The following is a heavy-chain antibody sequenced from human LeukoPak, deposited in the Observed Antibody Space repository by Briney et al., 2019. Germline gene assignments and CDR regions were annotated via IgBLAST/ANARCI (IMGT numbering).Heavy chain of an antibody. J-gene: IGHJ4*02. CDR2: ISSSGSTI. D-gene: IGHD6-6*01. V-gene: IGHV3-11*01. Sequence: GGSLRLSCAASRFTFSDYYMSWIRQAPGKGLVWLSYISSSGSTIYYADSLKGRFTISRDNAKRSLYLQINNLRAEDTAVYSCARAAPSSTAPRGYSFDFWGQGALVTVSS. CDR1: RFTFSDYY. CDR3: ARAAPSSTAPRGYSFDF.